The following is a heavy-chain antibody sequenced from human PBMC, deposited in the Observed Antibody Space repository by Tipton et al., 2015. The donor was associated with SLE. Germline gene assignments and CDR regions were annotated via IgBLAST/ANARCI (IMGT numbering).Heavy chain of an antibody. J-gene: IGHJ6*03. V-gene: IGHV4-39*07. CDR2: IYYIGKT. CDR3: ARGLNYYDSSGYYPFYYMDV. Sequence: TLSLTCTVSGGSISSSSYYWGWIRQPPGKGLEWIGSIYYIGKTYYNTSLKSRVTISIDTSKNQFSLKLSSVTAADTAVYYCARGLNYYDSSGYYPFYYMDVWGKGTTVTVSS. CDR1: GGSISSSSYY. D-gene: IGHD3-22*01.